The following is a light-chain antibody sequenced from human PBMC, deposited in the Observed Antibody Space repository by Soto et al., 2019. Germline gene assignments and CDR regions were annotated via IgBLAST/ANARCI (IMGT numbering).Light chain of an antibody. J-gene: IGKJ1*01. CDR2: DAS. V-gene: IGKV1-5*01. Sequence: DIQMTQSPSTLSASVGDRVTITCRASQSISSWLAWYQQKPGKAPKLQIYDASSLESGIPSRFSGSGSGKESTRRIHSLQPDGFATYYCQQYNSYSSTVGQGTKVEIK. CDR3: QQYNSYSST. CDR1: QSISSW.